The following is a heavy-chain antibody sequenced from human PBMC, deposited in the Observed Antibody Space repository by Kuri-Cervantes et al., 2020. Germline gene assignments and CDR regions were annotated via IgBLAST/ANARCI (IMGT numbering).Heavy chain of an antibody. CDR3: ARGGPMYYYGSGLDY. CDR1: GFTFSSYA. Sequence: GESLKISCAASGFTFSSYAMSWVRQAPGKGLEWVSAISGSGGSTYYADSVKGRFTISRDNSKNTLYLQMNSLRAEDTAVYYCARGGPMYYYGSGLDYWGQGTLVTVSS. D-gene: IGHD3-10*01. J-gene: IGHJ4*02. V-gene: IGHV3-23*01. CDR2: ISGSGGST.